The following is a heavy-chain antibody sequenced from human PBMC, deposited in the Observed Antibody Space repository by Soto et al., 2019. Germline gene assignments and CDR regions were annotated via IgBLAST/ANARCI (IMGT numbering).Heavy chain of an antibody. CDR3: ARDVRDDWYFDL. J-gene: IGHJ2*01. V-gene: IGHV3-21*01. Sequence: GGSLRLSCAASGFTFSSYSMNWVRQAPGKGLEWVSSISSSSSYTYYADSVKGRFTISRDNAKNSLYLQMNSLRAEDTAVYYCARDVRDDWYFDLWGRGTLVTVSS. CDR2: ISSSSSYT. CDR1: GFTFSSYS. D-gene: IGHD2-21*02.